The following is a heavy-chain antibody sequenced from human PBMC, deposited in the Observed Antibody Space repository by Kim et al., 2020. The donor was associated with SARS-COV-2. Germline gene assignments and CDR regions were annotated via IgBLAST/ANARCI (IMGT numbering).Heavy chain of an antibody. CDR3: ARARYSSGWYGFDY. Sequence: SETLSLTCTVSGYSISSGYYWGWIRQPPGKGLEWIGSIYHSGSTYYNPSLKSRVTISVDTSKNQFSLKLSSVTAADTAVYYCARARYSSGWYGFDYWGQG. J-gene: IGHJ4*02. D-gene: IGHD6-19*01. CDR1: GYSISSGYY. CDR2: IYHSGST. V-gene: IGHV4-38-2*02.